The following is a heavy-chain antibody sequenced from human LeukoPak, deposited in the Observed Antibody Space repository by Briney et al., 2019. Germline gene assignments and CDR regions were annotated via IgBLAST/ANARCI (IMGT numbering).Heavy chain of an antibody. CDR2: INHSGNT. J-gene: IGHJ5*02. V-gene: IGHV4-34*01. Sequence: PSETLSLTCAVHGGSFSGYYWNWIRQPPGKGLEWIGGINHSGNTNYNPSLKSRVTMSVDTSKNKFTLKLSSVTAADTAVYYCARNAAVATSRSWFDPWGQGSLVTVSS. CDR1: GGSFSGYY. D-gene: IGHD6-19*01. CDR3: ARNAAVATSRSWFDP.